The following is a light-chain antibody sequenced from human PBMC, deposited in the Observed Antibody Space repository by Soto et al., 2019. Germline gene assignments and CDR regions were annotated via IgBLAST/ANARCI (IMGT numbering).Light chain of an antibody. J-gene: IGKJ1*01. CDR2: KVY. V-gene: IGKV2-30*01. CDR3: MQGTHWPWT. Sequence: DAVLTQSPLSLPVTLGQPATISCRSSQSLVYSDGNTYLTWFQQRPGQSPRRLIYKVYHRDSGVQDRFSGSGSGTDFTLEISRVEAEDVGVYYCMQGTHWPWTFGQGTKVEVK. CDR1: QSLVYSDGNTY.